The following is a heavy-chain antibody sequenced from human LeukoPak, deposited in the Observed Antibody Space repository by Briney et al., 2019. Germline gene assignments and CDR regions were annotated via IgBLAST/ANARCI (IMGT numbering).Heavy chain of an antibody. Sequence: PGRSLRLSCAASGFTFSSYAMHWVRQAPGKGLEWVAVISYDGSNKYYADSVKGRFTISRDNSKNTLYLQMNSLRAEDTAVYYCARSRTGPQWFDPWGQGTLVTVSS. CDR1: GFTFSSYA. V-gene: IGHV3-30-3*01. CDR2: ISYDGSNK. D-gene: IGHD1-1*01. CDR3: ARSRTGPQWFDP. J-gene: IGHJ5*02.